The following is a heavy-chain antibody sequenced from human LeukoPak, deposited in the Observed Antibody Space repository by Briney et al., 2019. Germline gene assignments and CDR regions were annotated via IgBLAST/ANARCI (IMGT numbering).Heavy chain of an antibody. J-gene: IGHJ6*02. V-gene: IGHV4-59*01. CDR3: ARDRGHYYGMDV. CDR1: GGSISSYY. Sequence: SETLSLTCTVSGGSISSYYWSWMRQPPGKGLEWTGYIYYSGSTEYNPSLKSRVTMSVDTSKNQFSLKLSSVTAADTAVYYCARDRGHYYGMDVWGQGTTVTVSS. D-gene: IGHD5-12*01. CDR2: IYYSGST.